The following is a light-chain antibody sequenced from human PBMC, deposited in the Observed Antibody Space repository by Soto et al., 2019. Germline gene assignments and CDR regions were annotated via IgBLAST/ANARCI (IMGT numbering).Light chain of an antibody. CDR1: QSIGRW. CDR2: KAS. J-gene: IGKJ1*01. V-gene: IGKV1-5*03. CDR3: QQYNSWWT. Sequence: DIQMTQSPSTLSASVRDRVTITCRASQSIGRWLAWYQQKPGKAPKLLIYKASSLESGVPSRFSGSGSGTEFTLTISSLQPDDFATYYCQQYNSWWTFGQGTKVDI.